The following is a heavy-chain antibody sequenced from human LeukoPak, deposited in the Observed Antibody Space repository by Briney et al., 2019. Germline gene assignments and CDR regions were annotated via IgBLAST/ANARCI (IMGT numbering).Heavy chain of an antibody. CDR2: ISGSGGST. V-gene: IGHV3-23*01. CDR3: AKDSHYDFWSGYLDY. CDR1: GFTFSSYA. J-gene: IGHJ4*02. Sequence: PGGSLRLSCAASGFTFSSYAMSWVRQAPGKGLEWVSAISGSGGSTYYADSVKGRFTISRDNSKNTLYLQMNSLRAEDTAVYYCAKDSHYDFWSGYLDYWGQGTLVTVSS. D-gene: IGHD3-3*01.